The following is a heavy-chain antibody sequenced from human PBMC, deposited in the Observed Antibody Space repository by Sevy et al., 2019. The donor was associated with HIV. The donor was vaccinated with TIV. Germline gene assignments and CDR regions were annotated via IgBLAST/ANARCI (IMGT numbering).Heavy chain of an antibody. V-gene: IGHV3-74*01. CDR3: SRGLYYYDMRGHQEPGDY. J-gene: IGHJ4*02. CDR1: GITLTPYW. CDR2: INSDGSST. Sequence: GGSLRLSCAASGITLTPYWMHWVRQVPGKGLLLVSRINSDGSSTSYAESVKGRFTISRDNGKNTLYLQMKSLRVEDTAVYFCSRGLYYYDMRGHQEPGDYWGQGVLVTVSS. D-gene: IGHD3-22*01.